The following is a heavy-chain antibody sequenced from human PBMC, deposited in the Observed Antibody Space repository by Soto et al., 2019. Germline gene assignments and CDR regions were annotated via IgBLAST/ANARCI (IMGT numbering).Heavy chain of an antibody. D-gene: IGHD3-3*01. CDR2: INHSGST. CDR1: GGSFSGYY. CDR3: ARGDYDFWSGYIDY. Sequence: PSETLSLTCAVYGGSFSGYYWSWIRQPPGKGLEWIGEINHSGSTNYNPSLKSRVTISVDTSKNQFSLKLSSVTAADTAVYYCARGDYDFWSGYIDYWGQGTLVTVSS. J-gene: IGHJ4*02. V-gene: IGHV4-34*01.